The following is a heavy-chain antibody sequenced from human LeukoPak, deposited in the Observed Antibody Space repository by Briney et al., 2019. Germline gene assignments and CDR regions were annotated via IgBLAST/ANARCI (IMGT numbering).Heavy chain of an antibody. D-gene: IGHD4-17*01. V-gene: IGHV3-48*01. CDR2: IRSGGTNT. Sequence: GGSLRLSCAASGFTFSSFSMNWVRQAPGKGLEWVSYIRSGGTNTDYTGSVKGRFTISRDNSKNTLYLQMNSLRAEDTAVYYCARAVDYGDYSPSFDYWGQGTLVTVSS. CDR1: GFTFSSFS. CDR3: ARAVDYGDYSPSFDY. J-gene: IGHJ4*02.